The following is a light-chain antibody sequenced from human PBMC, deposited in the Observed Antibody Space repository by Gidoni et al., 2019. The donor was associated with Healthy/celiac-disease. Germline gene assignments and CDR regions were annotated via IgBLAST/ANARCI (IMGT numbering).Light chain of an antibody. Sequence: EIVLTQSPGTLSLSPGDRATLSCRASQSVSSSYLAWYQQTPGQAPRLLIYGASSRATGIPDRFSGSGSGTDFTLTISRLEPEEFAVYYCQQYGSSPYTFGQGTKLEIK. V-gene: IGKV3-20*01. CDR2: GAS. CDR1: QSVSSSY. CDR3: QQYGSSPYT. J-gene: IGKJ2*01.